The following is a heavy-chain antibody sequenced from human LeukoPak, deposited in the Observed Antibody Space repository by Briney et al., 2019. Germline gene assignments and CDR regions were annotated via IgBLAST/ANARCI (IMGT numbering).Heavy chain of an antibody. CDR1: GGSISSYY. V-gene: IGHV4-59*08. CDR3: ARGLDYGGDY. D-gene: IGHD4-17*01. J-gene: IGHJ4*02. Sequence: SETLSLTFTVSGGSISSYYWSWIRQPPGKGLEWIGYIYYSGSTNYNPSLKSRVTISVDTSKNQFSLKLSSVTAADTAVYYCARGLDYGGDYWGQGTLVTVSS. CDR2: IYYSGST.